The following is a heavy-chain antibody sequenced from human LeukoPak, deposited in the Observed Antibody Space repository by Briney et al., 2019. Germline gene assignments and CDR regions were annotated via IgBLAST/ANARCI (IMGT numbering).Heavy chain of an antibody. Sequence: GEFLKISCTASGFTFGDYAMSWFRQAPGKGLEWVGFIRSKAYGGTTEYAASVKGRFTISRDDSKSIAYLQMNSLKTEDTAVYYCTGSLYGDYVFNWGQGTLVTVSS. J-gene: IGHJ4*02. CDR3: TGSLYGDYVFN. V-gene: IGHV3-49*03. CDR1: GFTFGDYA. D-gene: IGHD4-17*01. CDR2: IRSKAYGGTT.